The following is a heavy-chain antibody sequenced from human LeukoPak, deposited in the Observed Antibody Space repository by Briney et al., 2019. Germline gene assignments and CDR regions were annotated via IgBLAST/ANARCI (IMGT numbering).Heavy chain of an antibody. CDR3: ARGYCSSTSCRGGWFDP. J-gene: IGHJ5*02. CDR1: GYTFTSYD. V-gene: IGHV1-8*03. D-gene: IGHD2-2*01. Sequence: ASVKVSCEACGYTFTSYDIHWVRQASGQGFECMGWMNPNSGNTGYAQKLQGRVNITRNTSISTAYMELSSLTSDDTAGYYCARGYCSSTSCRGGWFDPWGQGTLVSLSS. CDR2: MNPNSGNT.